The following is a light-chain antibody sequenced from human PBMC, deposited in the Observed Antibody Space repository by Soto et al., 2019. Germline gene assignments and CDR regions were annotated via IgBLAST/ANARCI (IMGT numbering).Light chain of an antibody. Sequence: EIVLTQSPGTLSLSPGDRATLSCRASQSVSTNYLAWYQQKLGQAPRLLPYGASSRATGIPDMFSGSGSGSDFTLTISRLEPEDFALYYCHQYGSTPFTFGHGTKVDIK. CDR2: GAS. CDR1: QSVSTNY. J-gene: IGKJ3*01. V-gene: IGKV3-20*01. CDR3: HQYGSTPFT.